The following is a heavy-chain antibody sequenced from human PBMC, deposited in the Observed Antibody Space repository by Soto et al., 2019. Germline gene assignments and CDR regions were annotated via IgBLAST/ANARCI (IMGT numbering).Heavy chain of an antibody. CDR1: GVSISSNYY. Sequence: QVLLQESGPGLVQPSGTLSLSCAVSGVSISSNYYWGWVRQPPGKGLEWLGDISHIGSVNYSPSLMSRVTISMDRSENQFSLKLNSVTAADTAVYYCVRSFGWYAIDYWGQGTPVIVSS. CDR3: VRSFGWYAIDY. V-gene: IGHV4-4*02. CDR2: ISHIGSV. J-gene: IGHJ4*02. D-gene: IGHD6-19*01.